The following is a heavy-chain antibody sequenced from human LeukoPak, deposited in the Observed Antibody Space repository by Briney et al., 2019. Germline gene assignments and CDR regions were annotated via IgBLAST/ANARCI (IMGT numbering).Heavy chain of an antibody. Sequence: PGGSLRVSCAGSGFTFSSYSMNWVRQAPGKGLEWVSSISSSSSYIYYADSVKGRFTISRDNAKNSLYLQMNSLRAEDTAVYYCARVAAGFFDYWGQGTLVTVSS. CDR1: GFTFSSYS. V-gene: IGHV3-21*01. J-gene: IGHJ4*02. D-gene: IGHD6-19*01. CDR3: ARVAAGFFDY. CDR2: ISSSSSYI.